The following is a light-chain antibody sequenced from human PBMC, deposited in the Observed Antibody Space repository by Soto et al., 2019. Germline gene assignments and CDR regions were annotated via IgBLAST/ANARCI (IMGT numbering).Light chain of an antibody. CDR1: SSDVGGYNY. CDR3: SSDTSSNTVV. CDR2: EVS. Sequence: HSALTQPASVSGSPGQSITISCTGTSSDVGGYNYVSWYQQHPGKAPKLIIYEVSNRPSGVSNRFSGSKSGNTASLTISGLQAEDEADYYCSSDTSSNTVVFGGGTKVTVL. J-gene: IGLJ2*01. V-gene: IGLV2-14*01.